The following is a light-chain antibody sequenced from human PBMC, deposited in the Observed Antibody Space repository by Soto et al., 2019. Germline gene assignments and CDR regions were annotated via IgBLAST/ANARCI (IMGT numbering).Light chain of an antibody. J-gene: IGKJ1*01. CDR1: QSISSN. V-gene: IGKV3-15*01. CDR3: QQYNNWSWT. Sequence: EIVMTQSPDTLSVSPGERATVSCRASQSISSNLAWYLQKVGQAPRLLIYGASTRAPGISARFSGSGSGTELTLTRSSLQSEDFAIYDCQQYNNWSWTFGQGTKV. CDR2: GAS.